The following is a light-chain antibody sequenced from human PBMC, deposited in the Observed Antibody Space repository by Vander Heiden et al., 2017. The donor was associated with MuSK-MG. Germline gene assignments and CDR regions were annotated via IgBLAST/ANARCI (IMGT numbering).Light chain of an antibody. J-gene: IGLJ2*01. V-gene: IGLV2-23*02. CDR1: SRDVGRYNL. CDR3: SSYAGSSDLTL. Sequence: QSALTQPASVSGSPGPSLPISCTGTSRDVGRYNLVSWYQQHPGKAPKLLIYEVSKWPSGVSNRFSGSKSGNTAFLTISALQTADEADYHCSSYAGSSDLTLFGGGTRLTVL. CDR2: EVS.